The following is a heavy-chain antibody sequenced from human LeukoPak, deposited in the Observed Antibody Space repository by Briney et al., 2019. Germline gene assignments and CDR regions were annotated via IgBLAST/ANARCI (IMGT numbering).Heavy chain of an antibody. V-gene: IGHV3-21*01. CDR2: ISSSSSYI. J-gene: IGHJ6*02. CDR1: GFTFSSYS. D-gene: IGHD5-12*01. CDR3: AATRADIVATIAVSYYYGMDV. Sequence: GGSLRLSCAASGFTFSSYSMNWVRQAPGKGLEWVSSISSSSSYIYYADSVKGRFTISRDNAKNSLYLQMNSLRAEDTAVYYCAATRADIVATIAVSYYYGMDVWGQGTTVTVS.